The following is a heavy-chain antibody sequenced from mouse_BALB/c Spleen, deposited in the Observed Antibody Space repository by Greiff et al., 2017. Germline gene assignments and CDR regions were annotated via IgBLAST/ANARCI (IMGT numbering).Heavy chain of an antibody. CDR1: GFTFSSYG. CDR2: ISSGGSYT. CDR3: ARHTTVVATEAMDY. J-gene: IGHJ4*01. D-gene: IGHD1-1*01. V-gene: IGHV5-6*01. Sequence: EVMLVESGGDLVKPGGSLKLSCAASGFTFSSYGMSWVRQTPDKRLEWVATISSGGSYTYYPDSVKGRFTISRDNAKNTLYLQMSSLKSEDTAMYYCARHTTVVATEAMDYWGQGTSVTVSS.